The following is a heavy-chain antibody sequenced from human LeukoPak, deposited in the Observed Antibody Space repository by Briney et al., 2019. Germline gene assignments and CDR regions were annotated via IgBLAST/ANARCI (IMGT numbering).Heavy chain of an antibody. CDR1: GFTFTNYA. D-gene: IGHD3-16*02. CDR2: VSYDGSWD. V-gene: IGHV3-30*01. J-gene: IGHJ4*02. CDR3: TREERGYIPAF. Sequence: GRSLRLSCAASGFTFTNYAMHWVRQTPGKGLEWVAFVSYDGSWDSYSDSVKGRFTISRDASKYTLYLQMNSLRAEDTAAYYCTREERGYIPAFWGQGTLVTVSS.